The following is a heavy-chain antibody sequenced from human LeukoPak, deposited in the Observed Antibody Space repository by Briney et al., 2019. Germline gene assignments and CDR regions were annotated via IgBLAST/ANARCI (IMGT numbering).Heavy chain of an antibody. V-gene: IGHV1-2*02. CDR2: INPNSGGT. D-gene: IGHD3-9*01. CDR1: GYTFTGYY. J-gene: IGHJ6*02. CDR3: ARDLTRYFDWLYYYYGMDV. Sequence: ASVKVSCKASGYTFTGYYMHWVRQAPGQGLEWMGWINPNSGGTNYAQKFQGRVTMTRDTSISTAYMELSRLRSDYTAVYYCARDLTRYFDWLYYYYGMDVWGQGTTVTVSS.